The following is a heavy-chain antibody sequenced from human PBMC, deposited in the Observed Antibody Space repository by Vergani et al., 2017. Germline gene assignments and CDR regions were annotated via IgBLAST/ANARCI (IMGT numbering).Heavy chain of an antibody. Sequence: QVQLVESGGGVVQPGRSLRLSCAASGFTFGSYDMHWVRQAPGKGLEWVAVTSRDGDIKYYADSVEGRFTISRDNFRNSLYLHVTSLSDEDTAVYYCARDPRTGKPDYFDYWGRGTLVTVSS. V-gene: IGHV3-30-3*01. J-gene: IGHJ4*02. CDR3: ARDPRTGKPDYFDY. CDR2: TSRDGDIK. CDR1: GFTFGSYD. D-gene: IGHD1-14*01.